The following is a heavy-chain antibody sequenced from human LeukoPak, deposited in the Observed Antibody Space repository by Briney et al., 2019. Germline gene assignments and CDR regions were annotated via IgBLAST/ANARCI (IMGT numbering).Heavy chain of an antibody. Sequence: GGSLRLSCAASGFTFSTYWMHWVRQAPGKGLVWVSRVNSDGSITTYADSVKGRFTISRDNAKNSLYLQMNSLRAEDTALYYCAKDTGHGCSGGSCYSEFDYWGQGTLVTVSS. J-gene: IGHJ4*02. D-gene: IGHD2-15*01. CDR1: GFTFSTYW. V-gene: IGHV3-74*01. CDR3: AKDTGHGCSGGSCYSEFDY. CDR2: VNSDGSIT.